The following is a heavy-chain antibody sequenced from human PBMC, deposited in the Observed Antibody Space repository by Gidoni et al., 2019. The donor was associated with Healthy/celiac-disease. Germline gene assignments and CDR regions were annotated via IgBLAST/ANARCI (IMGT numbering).Heavy chain of an antibody. CDR3: ARFGQLLWFGGAYYGMDV. V-gene: IGHV4-34*01. J-gene: IGHJ6*02. CDR2: INHSGST. Sequence: QVQLQQWGAGLLKPSETLSLTCAVYGGSFSGYYWSWIRQPPWKGLEWIGEINHSGSTNYNPSLKSRVTISVDTSKNQFSLKLSSVTAADTAVYYCARFGQLLWFGGAYYGMDVWGQGTTVTVSS. D-gene: IGHD3-10*01. CDR1: GGSFSGYY.